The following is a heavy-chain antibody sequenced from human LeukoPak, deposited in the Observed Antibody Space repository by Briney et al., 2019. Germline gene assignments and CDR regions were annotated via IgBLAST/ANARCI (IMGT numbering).Heavy chain of an antibody. CDR1: GFTFSSYA. V-gene: IGHV3-23*01. D-gene: IGHD1-26*01. CDR2: ISGSGGST. J-gene: IGHJ4*02. Sequence: GGSLRLSCAASGFTFSSYAMSWVRQAPGKGLEWVSAISGSGGSTYYADSVKGRFTISRDNSKNTLYLQMNSLRAEDTAVYYCATDPGSGSYHYWGQGTLVTVSS. CDR3: ATDPGSGSYHY.